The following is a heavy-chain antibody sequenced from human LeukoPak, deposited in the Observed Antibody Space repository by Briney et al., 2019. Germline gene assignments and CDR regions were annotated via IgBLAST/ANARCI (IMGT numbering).Heavy chain of an antibody. J-gene: IGHJ1*01. Sequence: QSGGSLRLSCAASGFTFSSYAMHWVRQAPGKGLEWVAVISYDGSNKYYADSVKGRFTISRDSSKNTLYLQMNSLRAEDTAVYYCASGYSSGWYVYFQHWGQGTLVTVSS. CDR3: ASGYSSGWYVYFQH. D-gene: IGHD6-19*01. CDR2: ISYDGSNK. V-gene: IGHV3-30-3*01. CDR1: GFTFSSYA.